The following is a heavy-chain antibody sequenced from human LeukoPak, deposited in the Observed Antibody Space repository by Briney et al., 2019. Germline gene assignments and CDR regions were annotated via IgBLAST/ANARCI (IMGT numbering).Heavy chain of an antibody. V-gene: IGHV3-66*01. J-gene: IGHJ4*02. CDR1: GITISSNH. CDR3: AKVHSSGYYEHYDY. CDR2: IYDGGST. Sequence: GGSLRLSCAASGITISSNHMTWVRQAPGKGLEWVSVIYDGGSTSYADSVKGRFIISRDNSKNTLYLQMNSLRGEDTAVYYCAKVHSSGYYEHYDYWGQGTLVTVSS. D-gene: IGHD3-22*01.